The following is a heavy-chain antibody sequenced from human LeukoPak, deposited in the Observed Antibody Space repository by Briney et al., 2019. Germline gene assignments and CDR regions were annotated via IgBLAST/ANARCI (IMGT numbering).Heavy chain of an antibody. J-gene: IGHJ4*02. V-gene: IGHV3-30*18. CDR3: AKEDIAAAGTCLDY. Sequence: HPGRSLRLSCAASGFTFSSYGMHWVRQAPGKGLEWVAVISYYGSNKYYADSVKGRFTISRDNSKNTLYLQMNSLRAEDTAVYYCAKEDIAAAGTCLDYWGQGTLVTGSS. CDR1: GFTFSSYG. CDR2: ISYYGSNK. D-gene: IGHD6-13*01.